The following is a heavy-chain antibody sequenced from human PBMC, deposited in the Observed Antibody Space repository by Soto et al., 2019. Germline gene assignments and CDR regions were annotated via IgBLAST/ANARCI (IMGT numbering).Heavy chain of an antibody. D-gene: IGHD3-22*01. CDR2: ISGSGGST. CDR3: AKDPYYYDIPSQVYYGMDV. J-gene: IGHJ6*02. V-gene: IGHV3-23*01. Sequence: GGSLRLSCAASGFTFSSYAMSWVRQAPGKGLEWVSAISGSGGSTYYADSVKGRFTISRDNSKNTLYLQMNSLRAEDTAVYYCAKDPYYYDIPSQVYYGMDVWGPGTTVTVSS. CDR1: GFTFSSYA.